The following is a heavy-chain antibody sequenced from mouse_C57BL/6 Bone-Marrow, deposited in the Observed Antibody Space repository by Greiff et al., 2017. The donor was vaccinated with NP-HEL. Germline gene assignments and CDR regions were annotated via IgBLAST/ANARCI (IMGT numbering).Heavy chain of an antibody. V-gene: IGHV7-3*01. CDR1: GFTFTDYY. Sequence: EVQLVESGGGLVQPGGSLSLSCAASGFTFTDYYMSWVRQPPGKALEWLGFIRNKANGYTTEYSASVKGRFTISRDNSQSILYLQMNALRAEDSATYYCARWGVITTGYYGMDYWGQGTSVTVSS. D-gene: IGHD2-4*01. CDR2: IRNKANGYTT. CDR3: ARWGVITTGYYGMDY. J-gene: IGHJ4*01.